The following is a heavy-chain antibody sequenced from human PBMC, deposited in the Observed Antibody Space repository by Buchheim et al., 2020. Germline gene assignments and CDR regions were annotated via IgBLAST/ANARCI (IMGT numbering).Heavy chain of an antibody. D-gene: IGHD3-10*01. J-gene: IGHJ4*02. CDR1: GFTFSNYW. CDR2: INPDTSDK. Sequence: EVQLGEFGGGLVQPGGSLRLSCAASGFTFSNYWLTWIRQAPGEGLKWVANINPDTSDKHYVDSVKGRFTLSRDNVENSMHPQMKSLSAEDSVVYYCVRLPWTGVTPRTNSWGQGTL. V-gene: IGHV3-7*01. CDR3: VRLPWTGVTPRTNS.